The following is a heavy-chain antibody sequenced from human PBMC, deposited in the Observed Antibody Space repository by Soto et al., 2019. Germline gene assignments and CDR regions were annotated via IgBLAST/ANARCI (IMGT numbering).Heavy chain of an antibody. J-gene: IGHJ6*02. CDR3: ARDTDYYYGMDV. Sequence: SETLSLTCTVSGGSISSYYWSWIRQPPGKGLEWIGYIYYSGSTNYNPSLKSRVTISVDTSKNQFSLKLSSVTAADTAVYYCARDTDYYYGMDVWGQETTVTVSS. CDR2: IYYSGST. CDR1: GGSISSYY. D-gene: IGHD4-17*01. V-gene: IGHV4-59*01.